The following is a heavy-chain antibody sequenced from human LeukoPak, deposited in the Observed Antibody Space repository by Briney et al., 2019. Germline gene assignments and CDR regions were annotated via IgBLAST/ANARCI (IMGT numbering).Heavy chain of an antibody. CDR2: TYYRSKWYN. Sequence: SQTLSLTCAISGDSVSSNSAAWNWIRQFPSRGLEWLGRTYYRSKWYNDYAVSVKSRITINPDTSKNQFSLQLNSVTPEDTAVYYCARGFDWLSYKIFDYWGQGTLVTVSS. D-gene: IGHD3-9*01. CDR1: GDSVSSNSAA. CDR3: ARGFDWLSYKIFDY. V-gene: IGHV6-1*01. J-gene: IGHJ4*02.